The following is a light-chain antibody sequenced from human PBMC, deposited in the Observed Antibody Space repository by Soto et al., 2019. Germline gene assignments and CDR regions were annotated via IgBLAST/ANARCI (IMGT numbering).Light chain of an antibody. CDR1: LSVTSNF. V-gene: IGKV3-20*01. J-gene: IGKJ1*01. CDR3: QQYGSSVWT. CDR2: DAS. Sequence: EIVLTQSPGTLSLSPGERATLSCRASLSVTSNFIAWYQQKPGQAPRLLLYDASNRATGIPDRFSGSGSGTDFSLTISRLEPEDFAVYYCQQYGSSVWTLGQGTKVEIK.